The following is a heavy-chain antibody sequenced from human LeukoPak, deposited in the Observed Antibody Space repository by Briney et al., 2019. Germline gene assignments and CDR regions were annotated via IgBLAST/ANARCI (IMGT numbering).Heavy chain of an antibody. V-gene: IGHV4-34*01. CDR1: GGSFSGYY. Sequence: SETLSLTCAVYGGSFSGYYWSWIRQPPGKGLEWIGEINHSGSTNYNPSLKSRVTISVDTSKNQFSLKLSSVTAADTAVYYCARPRRGAFDIWGQGTMVTVSS. J-gene: IGHJ3*02. CDR3: ARPRRGAFDI. D-gene: IGHD6-25*01. CDR2: INHSGST.